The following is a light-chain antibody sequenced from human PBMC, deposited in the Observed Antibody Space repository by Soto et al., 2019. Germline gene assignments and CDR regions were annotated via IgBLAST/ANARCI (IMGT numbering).Light chain of an antibody. V-gene: IGKV3-20*01. Sequence: EIVLTQSPVTLSLSPGESATLSCRASQSVNNNYLAWYQQKPGQAPRLLIYGASSRATGIPDRFSASGSGTDFTLSISRLEPXXXXXXXXXXXGVSPYTFGQGSKLEMK. CDR3: XXXGVSPYT. J-gene: IGKJ2*01. CDR1: QSVNNNY. CDR2: GAS.